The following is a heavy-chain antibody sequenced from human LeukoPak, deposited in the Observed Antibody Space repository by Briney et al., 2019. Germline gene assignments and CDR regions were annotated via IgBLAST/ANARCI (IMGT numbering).Heavy chain of an antibody. CDR2: IYHSGST. Sequence: SETLSLTCAVYGGSFSGYYWSWIRQPPEIGLEWIGQIYHSGSTKYNESLKSRVTISVDTSNNQFCLKLSSVTAADTAVYYCARGLFDMNTIRPFPFDLWGQGTLVTVSS. V-gene: IGHV4-34*01. D-gene: IGHD5-24*01. CDR3: ARGLFDMNTIRPFPFDL. CDR1: GGSFSGYY. J-gene: IGHJ4*02.